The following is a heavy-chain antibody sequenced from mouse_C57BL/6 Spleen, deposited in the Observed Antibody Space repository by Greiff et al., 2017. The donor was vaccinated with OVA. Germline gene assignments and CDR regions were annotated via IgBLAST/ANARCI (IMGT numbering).Heavy chain of an antibody. J-gene: IGHJ2*01. CDR3: ARGEITTVVGDY. D-gene: IGHD1-1*01. CDR1: GYSITSGYY. V-gene: IGHV3-6*01. Sequence: EVKLEESGPGLVKPSQSLSLTCSVTGYSITSGYYWNWIRQFPGNKLEWMGYISYDGSNNYNPSLKNRISITRDTSKNQFFLKLNSVTTEDTATYYCARGEITTVVGDYWGQGTTLTVSS. CDR2: ISYDGSN.